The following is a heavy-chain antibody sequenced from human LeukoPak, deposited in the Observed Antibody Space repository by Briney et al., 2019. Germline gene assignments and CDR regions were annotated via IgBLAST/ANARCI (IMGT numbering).Heavy chain of an antibody. V-gene: IGHV3-30*02. J-gene: IGHJ4*02. CDR3: AKDTGENQCHY. Sequence: TGGSLRLSCVASGFTFSGYGMHWVRQAPGKGLEWVAFIRLDGNSKYYADSVKGRFTVSRDNSKNTLYLQMNILRTEDTAFYYCAKDTGENQCHYWGPGTLVTVSS. CDR1: GFTFSGYG. D-gene: IGHD1-14*01. CDR2: IRLDGNSK.